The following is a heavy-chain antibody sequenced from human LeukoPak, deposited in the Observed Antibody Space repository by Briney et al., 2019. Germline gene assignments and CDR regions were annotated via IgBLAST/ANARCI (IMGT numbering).Heavy chain of an antibody. CDR3: AKDRYSSGWYFDY. V-gene: IGHV3-23*01. CDR1: GFTFSSYA. J-gene: IGHJ4*02. D-gene: IGHD6-19*01. Sequence: GGALRLSCAASGFTFSSYAMSWVRQAPGKGLEWVSAISGSGGSTYYADSVKGRFTISRDNSKNTLYLQMNSLRAEDTAVYYCAKDRYSSGWYFDYWGQGTLVTVSS. CDR2: ISGSGGST.